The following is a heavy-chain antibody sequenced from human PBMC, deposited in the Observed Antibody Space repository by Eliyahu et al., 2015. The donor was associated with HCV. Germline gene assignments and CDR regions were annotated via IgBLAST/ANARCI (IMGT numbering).Heavy chain of an antibody. CDR3: AKGLYSNYNYAMDV. J-gene: IGHJ6*02. CDR2: ISWNSGSI. D-gene: IGHD4-11*01. CDR1: DDYA. V-gene: IGHV3-9*03. Sequence: DDYAMHWVRQAPGKGLEWVSGISWNSGSIGYADSVKGRFTISRDNAKNSLYLQMNSLRAEDMALYYCAKGLYSNYNYAMDVWGQGTTVTVSS.